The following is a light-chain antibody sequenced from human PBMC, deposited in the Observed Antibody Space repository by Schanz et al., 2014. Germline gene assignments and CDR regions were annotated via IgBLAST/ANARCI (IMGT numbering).Light chain of an antibody. CDR3: SSYASSRTVI. J-gene: IGLJ2*01. CDR1: SSDVGTFNY. Sequence: QSALTQPASVSGSPGQSITLSCTGTSSDVGTFNYVSWYQQSPGKAPKLMIYGVSNRPSGVSNRLSGSKSGNTASLTISGLQAEDEADYYCSSYASSRTVIFGGGTKLTVL. CDR2: GVS. V-gene: IGLV2-14*01.